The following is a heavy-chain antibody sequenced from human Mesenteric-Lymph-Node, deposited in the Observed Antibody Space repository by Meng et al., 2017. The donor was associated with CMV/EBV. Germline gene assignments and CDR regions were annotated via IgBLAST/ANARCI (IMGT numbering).Heavy chain of an antibody. Sequence: GGSLRLSCAASGFTFSSYAMSWVRQAPGKGLEWVSAISGSGGSTYYADSVKGRFTISRDNAKNSLYLQMNSLRAEDTAVYYCTRRTGTGRGFDYWGQGTLVTVSS. D-gene: IGHD1-14*01. V-gene: IGHV3-23*01. CDR3: TRRTGTGRGFDY. CDR1: GFTFSSYA. J-gene: IGHJ4*02. CDR2: ISGSGGST.